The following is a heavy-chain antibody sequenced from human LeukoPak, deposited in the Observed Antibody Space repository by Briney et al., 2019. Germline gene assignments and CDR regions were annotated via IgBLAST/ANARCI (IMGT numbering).Heavy chain of an antibody. Sequence: PGGSLRLSCAASGFTVSSNYMGWVRQAPGKGLEWVSVIYSGGSTYYADSVKGRFTISRDNSKNTLYLQMNSLRAEDTAVYYCARDKTGTTYGYFDYWGQGTLVTVSP. V-gene: IGHV3-66*02. CDR1: GFTVSSNY. J-gene: IGHJ4*02. D-gene: IGHD1-7*01. CDR3: ARDKTGTTYGYFDY. CDR2: IYSGGST.